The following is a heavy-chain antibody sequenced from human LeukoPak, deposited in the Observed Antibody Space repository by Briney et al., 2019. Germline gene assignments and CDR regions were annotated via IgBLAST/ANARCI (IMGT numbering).Heavy chain of an antibody. J-gene: IGHJ4*01. CDR1: GITFSNYW. Sequence: AGGSLRLSCAASGITFSNYWMSWVRQAPGKGLEWVANIKKDGREENYVDSVKARFTISRDSAKSSVYLQMNSLRVEDTAVYFRVGAPNRDSLDVWGHGALVTVSS. CDR2: IKKDGREE. V-gene: IGHV3-7*01. D-gene: IGHD1-14*01. CDR3: VGAPNRDSLDV.